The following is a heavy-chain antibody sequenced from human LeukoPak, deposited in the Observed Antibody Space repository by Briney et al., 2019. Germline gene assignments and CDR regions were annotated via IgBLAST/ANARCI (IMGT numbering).Heavy chain of an antibody. CDR1: GFTFSSYG. D-gene: IGHD1-26*01. V-gene: IGHV3-30*02. CDR2: IRYDGSNK. J-gene: IGHJ3*02. Sequence: GGSLRLSCAASGFTFSSYGMHWVRQAPGKGLEWVAFIRYDGSNKYYADSVKGRFTISRDNSKNTLYLQMNSLRAEDTAVYYCAKAQNPFIVHDAFDIWGQGTMVTVSS. CDR3: AKAQNPFIVHDAFDI.